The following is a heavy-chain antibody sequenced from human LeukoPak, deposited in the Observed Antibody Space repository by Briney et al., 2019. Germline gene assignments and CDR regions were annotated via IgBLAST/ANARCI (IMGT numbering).Heavy chain of an antibody. V-gene: IGHV3-30*02. CDR2: IRYDGSNK. CDR3: AKDLYQLLLVGPNWFDP. D-gene: IGHD2-2*01. Sequence: LSGGSLRLSCAASGFTFSSYGMHWVRQAPGKGLEWVAFIRYDGSNKYYADSVKGRFTISRDNSKNTLYLQMNSLRAEDTAVYYCAKDLYQLLLVGPNWFDPWGQGTLVTVSS. J-gene: IGHJ5*02. CDR1: GFTFSSYG.